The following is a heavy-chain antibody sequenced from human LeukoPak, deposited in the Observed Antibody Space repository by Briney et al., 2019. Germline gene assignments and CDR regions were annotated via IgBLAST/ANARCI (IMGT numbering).Heavy chain of an antibody. CDR3: ARDRAVTMIVLGLDS. CDR1: QFTFSNYA. CDR2: ISYDGSNK. D-gene: IGHD3-22*01. Sequence: PGGSLRLSCAASQFTFSNYAMSWVRQAPGKGLEWVAVISYDGSNKYYADSVKGRFTISRDNSRNTLNLQMNSLRADDTAVYYCARDRAVTMIVLGLDSWGQGTLVTVSS. V-gene: IGHV3-30-3*01. J-gene: IGHJ4*02.